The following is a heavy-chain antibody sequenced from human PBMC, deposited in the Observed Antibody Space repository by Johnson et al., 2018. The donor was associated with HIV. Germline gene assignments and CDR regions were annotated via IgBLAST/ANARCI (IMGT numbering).Heavy chain of an antibody. D-gene: IGHD7-27*01. J-gene: IGHJ3*01. CDR1: GFTFVGHA. CDR3: TRDRGWGSVG. CDR2: ISYDGSNK. V-gene: IGHV3-30*04. Sequence: QVQLVESGGGLVQPGGSLRLSCAASGFTFVGHAMHWVRQAPGKGLEWVAVISYDGSNKYSADSVKGRFTISRDNSKNTLYLQMNSLRAEDTAVYYCTRDRGWGSVGWGQGTMVTVSS.